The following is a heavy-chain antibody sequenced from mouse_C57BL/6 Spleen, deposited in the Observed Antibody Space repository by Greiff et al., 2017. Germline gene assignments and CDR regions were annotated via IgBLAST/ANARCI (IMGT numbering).Heavy chain of an antibody. CDR2: INPSSGYT. CDR3: AKKDKGEMGMDY. Sequence: QVQLQQSGAELARPGASVKMSCTASGYTFTSYTMHWVKQRPGQGLEWIGYINPSSGYTKYNQKFKDKATLTADKSSSTAYMQLSSLTSEDSAVYYDAKKDKGEMGMDYWGQGTSVTVSS. CDR1: GYTFTSYT. V-gene: IGHV1-4*01. J-gene: IGHJ4*01. D-gene: IGHD2-3*01.